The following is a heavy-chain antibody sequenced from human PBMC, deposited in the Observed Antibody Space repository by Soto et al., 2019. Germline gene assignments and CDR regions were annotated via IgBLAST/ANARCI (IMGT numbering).Heavy chain of an antibody. D-gene: IGHD3-16*01. CDR3: ARDPRSWNYVGFWDY. V-gene: IGHV1-46*01. J-gene: IGHJ4*02. CDR2: INPKAGST. Sequence: QVQLVQSGPEVKNPGASMKISCRASGYLLMDYNIHWLQQPPGKGLEWMGVINPKAGSTSHAQRFQGRLTVTADTSTSTVFLDLNSVTVDDTAFYFCARDPRSWNYVGFWDYWGQGTLVTVST. CDR1: GYLLMDYN.